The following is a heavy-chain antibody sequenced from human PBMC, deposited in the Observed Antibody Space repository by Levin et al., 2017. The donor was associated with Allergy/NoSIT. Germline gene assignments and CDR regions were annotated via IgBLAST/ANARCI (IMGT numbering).Heavy chain of an antibody. V-gene: IGHV1-18*01. Sequence: ASVKVSCKASGYTFTSYGISWVRQAPGQGLEWMGWINTYNGNTNYAQKFQGRVTMITDTSTSTAYMELRSLRSDDTAVYYCARSGVRGSGEDWFDPWGQGTLVTVSS. CDR2: INTYNGNT. CDR3: ARSGVRGSGEDWFDP. CDR1: GYTFTSYG. D-gene: IGHD3-10*01. J-gene: IGHJ5*02.